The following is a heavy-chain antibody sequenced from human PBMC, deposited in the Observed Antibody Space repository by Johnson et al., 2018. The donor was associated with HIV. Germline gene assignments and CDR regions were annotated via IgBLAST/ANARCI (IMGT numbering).Heavy chain of an antibody. D-gene: IGHD2-21*02. CDR3: AKEGGDRDHDAFDI. V-gene: IGHV3-11*01. CDR2: IISCGSTI. Sequence: VQLVESGGGVVQPGRSLRLSCSASGFTFSDYYMSWIRQAPGKGLEWVSYIISCGSTIYYADDVKVRFTISRDNSKNTLYLQMNSLRAEDTAVYYCAKEGGDRDHDAFDIWGQGTMVTVSS. J-gene: IGHJ3*02. CDR1: GFTFSDYY.